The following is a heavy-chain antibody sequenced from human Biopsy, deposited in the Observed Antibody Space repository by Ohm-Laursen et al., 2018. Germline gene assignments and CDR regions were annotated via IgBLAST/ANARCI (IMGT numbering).Heavy chain of an antibody. J-gene: IGHJ6*02. Sequence: SETLSLTCAVYGESFNGYYWSWIRQTPGKGLEWIGEINHSGRTNYNPSLKGRVTISVDTSKNQFSLKVRSVTAADTAVYYCVRGVDYYDPYHYYALDVWGRGTTVTVSS. D-gene: IGHD3-22*01. CDR2: INHSGRT. CDR1: GESFNGYY. CDR3: VRGVDYYDPYHYYALDV. V-gene: IGHV4-34*01.